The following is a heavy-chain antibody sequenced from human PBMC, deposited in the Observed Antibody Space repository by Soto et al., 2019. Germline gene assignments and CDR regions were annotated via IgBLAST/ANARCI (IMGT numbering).Heavy chain of an antibody. CDR3: ARNGYSSGWSTGMDV. J-gene: IGHJ6*02. Sequence: ASVKVSCKASGYTFTSYYMHWVRQAPGQGLEWMGIINPSGGSTSYAQKFQGRVTMTRDTSTSTVYMELSSLRSEDTAVYYCARNGYSSGWSTGMDVWGQGTTVTVSS. D-gene: IGHD6-19*01. CDR1: GYTFTSYY. CDR2: INPSGGST. V-gene: IGHV1-46*01.